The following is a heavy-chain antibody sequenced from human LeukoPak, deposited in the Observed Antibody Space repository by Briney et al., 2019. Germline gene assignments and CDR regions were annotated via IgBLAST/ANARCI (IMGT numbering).Heavy chain of an antibody. D-gene: IGHD5-18*01. V-gene: IGHV3-21*01. CDR1: GFTFSNYS. Sequence: GGSLRLSCAASGFTFSNYSMNWVRQAPGKGLEWVSSISFSGSYIYYADSLRGRITISRDNTKNSLYLQMNSLRAEDTAVYYCARRATTERGHSYGLDYWGQGTLVTVSS. CDR3: ARRATTERGHSYGLDY. CDR2: ISFSGSYI. J-gene: IGHJ4*01.